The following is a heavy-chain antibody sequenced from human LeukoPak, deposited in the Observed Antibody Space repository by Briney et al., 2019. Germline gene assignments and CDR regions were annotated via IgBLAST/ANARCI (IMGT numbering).Heavy chain of an antibody. CDR1: DASISGYY. CDR3: ASVLYGANGFDY. CDR2: FYYTGTR. J-gene: IGHJ4*02. Sequence: PSETLSLTCTVSDASISGYYRSCIRQPPGEGLEWIAYFYYTGTRNYNPSLKSRVTVSVDTSKNQFSLTLTSVTAADTAVYYCASVLYGANGFDYWGQGTPVTVSS. D-gene: IGHD4-23*01. V-gene: IGHV4-59*01.